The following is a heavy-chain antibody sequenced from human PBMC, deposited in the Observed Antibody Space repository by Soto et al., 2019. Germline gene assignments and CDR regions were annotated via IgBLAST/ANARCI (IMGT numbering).Heavy chain of an antibody. Sequence: EVQLVESGGGLVKPGGSLRLSCAASGFTFSTYSMNWVRQAPGKGLEWVSSISSSSRYIYYADSVKGRFTISRDNAKNSLYLQRNTLRAEDSAVSYWARDRGGDLKAFDIWGQGTMVTVSS. CDR3: ARDRGGDLKAFDI. D-gene: IGHD3-10*01. CDR1: GFTFSTYS. V-gene: IGHV3-21*01. J-gene: IGHJ3*02. CDR2: ISSSSRYI.